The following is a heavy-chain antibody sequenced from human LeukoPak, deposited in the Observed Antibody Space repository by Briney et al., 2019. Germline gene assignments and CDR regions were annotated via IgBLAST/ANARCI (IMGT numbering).Heavy chain of an antibody. D-gene: IGHD3-10*01. V-gene: IGHV4-39*01. J-gene: IGHJ3*02. CDR1: GGSISSSSYY. CDR2: IYYSGST. CDR3: ASRRDYYDAFDI. Sequence: SETLSLTCTVSGGSISSSSYYWGWIRQPPGKGLEWIGCIYYSGSTYYHPSLKSRVSVSVDTSKNPFWLKLSSVTAADTAVYYCASRRDYYDAFDIWGQGTMVTVSS.